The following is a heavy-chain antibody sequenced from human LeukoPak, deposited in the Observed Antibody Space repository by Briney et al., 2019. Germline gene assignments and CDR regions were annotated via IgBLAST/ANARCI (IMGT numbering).Heavy chain of an antibody. Sequence: SETLSLTCTVSGDSISSGDYYWSWIRQPAGKGLEWIGRISSSGSTNYNPSLKSRVTISVDKSKNQFSLKLSSVTAADTAVYYCASYYYGSGSYPNFDYWGQGTLVTVSS. CDR1: GDSISSGDYY. D-gene: IGHD3-10*01. CDR3: ASYYYGSGSYPNFDY. V-gene: IGHV4-61*02. CDR2: ISSSGST. J-gene: IGHJ4*02.